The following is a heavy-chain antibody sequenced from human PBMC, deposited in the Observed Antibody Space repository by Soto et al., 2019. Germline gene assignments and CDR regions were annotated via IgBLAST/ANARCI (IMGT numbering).Heavy chain of an antibody. CDR1: GYTFTSHY. J-gene: IGHJ4*02. CDR3: ARALCSSGWLDY. D-gene: IGHD6-19*01. CDR2: ISAYGGNT. Sequence: ASVKASCKASGYTFTSHYMHWVRQPPGQGLEWMGSISAYGGNTNYAQKFQGRVTMTTDTSTSTAYMELSSLRSDDTAVYYFARALCSSGWLDYWGQGTLGTGFS. V-gene: IGHV1-18*04.